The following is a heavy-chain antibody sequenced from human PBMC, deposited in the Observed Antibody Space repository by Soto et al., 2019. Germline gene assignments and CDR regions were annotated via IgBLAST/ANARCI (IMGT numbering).Heavy chain of an antibody. J-gene: IGHJ4*02. CDR3: AREGGGYCSGGSCQVDY. CDR2: IYYRGNT. CDR1: GGSISSSSYY. V-gene: IGHV4-39*02. D-gene: IGHD2-15*01. Sequence: QLQLQESGPGLVKPSETLSLTCTVSGGSISSSSYYWGWIRQPPGKGLEWIGSIYYRGNTYYNPSVTIRVTISVDTSKNQFSLKLSSVTAADTAVYYCAREGGGYCSGGSCQVDYWGQGTLVTVSS.